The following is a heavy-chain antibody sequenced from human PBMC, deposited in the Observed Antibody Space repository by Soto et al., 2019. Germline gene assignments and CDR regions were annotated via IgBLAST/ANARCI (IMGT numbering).Heavy chain of an antibody. CDR2: INNDGSDR. V-gene: IGHV3-74*01. Sequence: GGSLRLSCAASGFTFSSRWMHWVRQAPGKGLVWVSHINNDGSDRTYADSVKGRFTISRDNVKNTLYLQMDSLRAEDTAVYYCVRGDAGFDYWAQGTLVTVSS. CDR1: GFTFSSRW. CDR3: VRGDAGFDY. J-gene: IGHJ4*02.